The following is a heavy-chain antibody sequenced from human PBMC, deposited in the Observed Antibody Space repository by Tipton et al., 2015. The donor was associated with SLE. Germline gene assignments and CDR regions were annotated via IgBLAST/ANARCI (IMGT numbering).Heavy chain of an antibody. CDR3: ATIPPGIAVAAKGY. J-gene: IGHJ4*02. CDR1: GGSFSGYY. V-gene: IGHV4-34*01. D-gene: IGHD6-19*01. CDR2: INHSGST. Sequence: TLSLTCAVYGGSFSGYYWCWIRQPPGKGLEWIGEINHSGSTNYNPSLKSRVTISVDTSKNQFSLKLSSVTAADTAVYYCATIPPGIAVAAKGYWGQGTLVTVSS.